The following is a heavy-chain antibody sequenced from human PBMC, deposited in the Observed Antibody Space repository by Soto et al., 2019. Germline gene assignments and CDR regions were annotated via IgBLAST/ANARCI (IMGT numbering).Heavy chain of an antibody. Sequence: PRKGLEWIGYIYYSGTTNYNPSLKSRVTISADMSKNQFSLSLNSVTAADSAVYYCARSLGFRLRVFAVVTPWFDSSGQATLVSVSS. J-gene: IGHJ5*01. V-gene: IGHV4-30-4*01. D-gene: IGHD3-3*01. CDR2: IYYSGTT. CDR3: ARSLGFRLRVFAVVTPWFDS.